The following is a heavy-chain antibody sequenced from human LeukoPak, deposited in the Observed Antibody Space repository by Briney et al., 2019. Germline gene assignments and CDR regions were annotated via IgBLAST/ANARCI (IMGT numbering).Heavy chain of an antibody. CDR1: GGTFSSYV. D-gene: IGHD3-22*01. J-gene: IGHJ3*02. CDR2: IIPILGIA. Sequence: VASAKVSCKASGGTFSSYVISWVRQAPGQGLEWMGRIIPILGIANYAQKFQGRVTITADKSTSAAYMELSSLRSEDTAVYYCARAMGDSSGYPQGALDIWGQGTMVTVSS. CDR3: ARAMGDSSGYPQGALDI. V-gene: IGHV1-69*04.